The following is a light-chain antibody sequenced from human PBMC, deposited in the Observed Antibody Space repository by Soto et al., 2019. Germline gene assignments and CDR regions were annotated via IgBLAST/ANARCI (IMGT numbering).Light chain of an antibody. J-gene: IGLJ1*01. CDR1: SSDIGSYSY. CDR2: EVS. Sequence: QSALTQPASVSGSPGQSIIISCSGTSSDIGSYSYVSWYQQHPGKAPKLIIHEVSSRPSGVSDRFSGSKSGNTASLTISGLQAEDEAEYFCSSYSTSTTLVFGSGTKLTVL. V-gene: IGLV2-14*01. CDR3: SSYSTSTTLV.